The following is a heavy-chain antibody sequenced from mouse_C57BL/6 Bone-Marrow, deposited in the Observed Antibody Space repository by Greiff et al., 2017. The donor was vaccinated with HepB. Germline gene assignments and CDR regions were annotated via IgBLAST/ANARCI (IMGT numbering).Heavy chain of an antibody. D-gene: IGHD1-1*01. V-gene: IGHV14-4*01. CDR2: IDPGNGDT. Sequence: VQLQQSGAELVRPGASVKLSCTASGFNIKDDYMHWVKQRPEQGLEWIGWIDPGNGDTEYASKFQGKATITADTSSNTAYLQLSSLTSEDTAVYYCTSYSSSYDWFAYWGQGTLVTVSA. J-gene: IGHJ3*01. CDR3: TSYSSSYDWFAY. CDR1: GFNIKDDY.